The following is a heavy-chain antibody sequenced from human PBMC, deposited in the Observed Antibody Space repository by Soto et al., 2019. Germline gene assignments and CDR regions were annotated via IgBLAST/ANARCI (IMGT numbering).Heavy chain of an antibody. Sequence: QVQLVQSGAEVKKPGASVKVSCKTSGYTFTGYGINWVRQAPGQGLEWMGWISVFNGNTKYGLNIQDRVIMTTDTSTSTAYMELRSHRSDDTAVYFCGRDGSGGIIDSWGQGTMLIVSS. CDR2: ISVFNGNT. CDR1: GYTFTGYG. D-gene: IGHD2-15*01. CDR3: GRDGSGGIIDS. J-gene: IGHJ3*01. V-gene: IGHV1-18*01.